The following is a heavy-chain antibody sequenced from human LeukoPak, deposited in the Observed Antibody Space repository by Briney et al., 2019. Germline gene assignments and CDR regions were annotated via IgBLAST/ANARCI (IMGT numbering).Heavy chain of an antibody. Sequence: SETLSLTCTVSGDSFTSVTDYWAWIRQPPGKGLEWIASGDYSGGTYYNPSLESRVAISADMSKNQISLKLSSVTAADMAVYYCARDGGELLLDYWGQGTLVTVSS. V-gene: IGHV4-39*07. CDR1: GDSFTSVTDY. CDR2: GDYSGGT. J-gene: IGHJ4*02. D-gene: IGHD1-26*01. CDR3: ARDGGELLLDY.